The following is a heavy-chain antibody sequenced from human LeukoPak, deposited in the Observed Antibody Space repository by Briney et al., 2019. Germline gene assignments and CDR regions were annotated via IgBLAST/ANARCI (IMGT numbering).Heavy chain of an antibody. V-gene: IGHV3-74*01. D-gene: IGHD3-10*01. CDR2: VNSDGSTT. Sequence: GGSLRLSCAASGFPFSNYWMHWVRQAPGKGLVWVSRVNSDGSTTNYADSVKGRFTISRDNAENTLYMRMNSLRPEDTAVYYCARERADLWFGELYYTNWGQGTLVTVSS. CDR3: ARERADLWFGELYYTN. J-gene: IGHJ4*02. CDR1: GFPFSNYW.